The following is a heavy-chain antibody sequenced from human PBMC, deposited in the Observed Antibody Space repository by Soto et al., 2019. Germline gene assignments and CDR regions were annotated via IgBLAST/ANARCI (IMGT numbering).Heavy chain of an antibody. CDR3: ARISEVPYYYYGMDV. J-gene: IGHJ6*02. CDR2: INPNSGGT. D-gene: IGHD3-10*01. Sequence: ASVKVSCKASGYTFTGYYMHWVRQAPGQGLEWMGWINPNSGGTNYAQKFQGWVTMTRDTSISTAYMELSCLRSEDTAVYYCARISEVPYYYYGMDVWGQGTTVTVSS. V-gene: IGHV1-2*04. CDR1: GYTFTGYY.